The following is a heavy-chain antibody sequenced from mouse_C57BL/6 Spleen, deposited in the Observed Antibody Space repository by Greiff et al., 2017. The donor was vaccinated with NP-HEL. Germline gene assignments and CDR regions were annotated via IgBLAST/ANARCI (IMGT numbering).Heavy chain of an antibody. CDR2: IYPRDGST. CDR1: GYTFTSYD. J-gene: IGHJ3*01. Sequence: QVQLKQSGPELVKPGASVKLSCKASGYTFTSYDINWVKQRPGQGLEWIGWIYPRDGSTKYNEKFKGKATLTVDTSSSTAYMELHSLTSEDSAVFFCAPHYDDDKESFSYWGQGTLVTVSA. CDR3: APHYDDDKESFSY. D-gene: IGHD2-4*01. V-gene: IGHV1-85*01.